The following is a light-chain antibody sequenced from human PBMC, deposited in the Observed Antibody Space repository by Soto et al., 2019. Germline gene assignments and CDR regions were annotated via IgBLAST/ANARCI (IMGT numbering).Light chain of an antibody. CDR2: GAS. V-gene: IGKV3-20*01. CDR1: QSVSSNY. Sequence: IVLTQSPDTLPLSPGERATLSCRASQSVSSNYLAWYQQKPGQAPRLLIYGASTRATGIPDRFSGSGSGTDFTLTISRLEPEDFAVYYCQQYGSSSYTFGQGTRLEIK. CDR3: QQYGSSSYT. J-gene: IGKJ2*01.